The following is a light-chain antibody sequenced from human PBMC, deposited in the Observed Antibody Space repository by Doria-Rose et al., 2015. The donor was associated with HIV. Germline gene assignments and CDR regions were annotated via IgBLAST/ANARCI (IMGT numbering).Light chain of an antibody. CDR3: QQYSQWPPYT. V-gene: IGKV3-15*01. Sequence: DIVLTQSPATLSVSPGVRATLSCRASQGIGSDLAWYQQKPGQAPRLLIYRGSIRATGIPPRFTGGGSGTEFTLTISSLQSEDFAVYFCQQYSQWPPYTFGQGTKPGVK. J-gene: IGKJ2*01. CDR2: RGS. CDR1: QGIGSD.